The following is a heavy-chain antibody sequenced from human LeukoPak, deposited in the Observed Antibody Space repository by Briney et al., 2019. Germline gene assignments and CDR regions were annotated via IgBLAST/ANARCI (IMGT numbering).Heavy chain of an antibody. J-gene: IGHJ4*02. CDR3: ARDTNSKGLIDY. D-gene: IGHD4-23*01. Sequence: SVKGRFTISRDNSKNTLYLQMNSLRAEDTAVYYCARDTNSKGLIDYWGQGTLVTVSS. V-gene: IGHV3-30*01.